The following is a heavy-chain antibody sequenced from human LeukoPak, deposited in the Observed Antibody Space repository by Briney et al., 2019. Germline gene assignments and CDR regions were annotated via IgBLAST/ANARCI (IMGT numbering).Heavy chain of an antibody. CDR2: IYRGGST. Sequence: GGSLRLSCAPAGFTVCSNYMSSVPHAPRKGPEWVSVIYRGGSTYYADSVKARFTISRDISKNALYLQMISVRAEDTGVYYCARDKYSSGFDYWGQGTLVTVSS. CDR1: GFTVCSNY. J-gene: IGHJ4*02. CDR3: ARDKYSSGFDY. D-gene: IGHD6-19*01. V-gene: IGHV3-66*01.